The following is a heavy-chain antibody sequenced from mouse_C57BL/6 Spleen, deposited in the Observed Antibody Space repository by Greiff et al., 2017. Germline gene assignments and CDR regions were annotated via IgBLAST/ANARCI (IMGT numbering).Heavy chain of an antibody. Sequence: VQLQQSGAELVRPGASVKLSCTASGFNIKDDYMHWVKQRPEQGLEWVGWIDPENGDTEYSSKFQGKTTIPADTSSNTAYLQLSSLTSEDTAVYYCSHMYDGDYGAYWGQGTLVTVSA. CDR2: IDPENGDT. CDR1: GFNIKDDY. CDR3: SHMYDGDYGAY. V-gene: IGHV14-4*01. D-gene: IGHD2-3*01. J-gene: IGHJ3*01.